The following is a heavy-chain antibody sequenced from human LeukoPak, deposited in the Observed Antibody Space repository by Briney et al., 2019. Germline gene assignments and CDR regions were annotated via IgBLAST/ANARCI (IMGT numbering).Heavy chain of an antibody. CDR1: GGSMINNY. Sequence: SETLSLTCTVSGGSMINNYWAWIRQPAGNGLEWIGRVHSGGTTNYNPSFRSRVTMSVNTSKNQVSLILSSVTAADTAVYFCARDYADGYSRGYEHYYYYMDVWGKGTTVTVSS. J-gene: IGHJ6*03. CDR3: ARDYADGYSRGYEHYYYYMDV. D-gene: IGHD6-25*01. V-gene: IGHV4-4*07. CDR2: VHSGGTT.